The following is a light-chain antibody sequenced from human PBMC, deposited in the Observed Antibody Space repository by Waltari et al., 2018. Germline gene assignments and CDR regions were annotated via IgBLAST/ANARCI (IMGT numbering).Light chain of an antibody. Sequence: DIQMTQSPSSLYASAGDTVTITCRASQDINTYLSWYQQKPGKAPKRLIYAVSSLESGVPSRFSGSGSGTDFTLIISSLQPEDFATYYCLQFNSHPLTFGPGTKLDIK. CDR1: QDINTY. V-gene: IGKV1-17*01. CDR2: AVS. J-gene: IGKJ3*01. CDR3: LQFNSHPLT.